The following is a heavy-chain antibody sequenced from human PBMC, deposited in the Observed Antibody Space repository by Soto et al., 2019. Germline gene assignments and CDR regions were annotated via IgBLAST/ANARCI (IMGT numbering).Heavy chain of an antibody. CDR1: GYTFTSYY. V-gene: IGHV1-46*03. J-gene: IGHJ4*02. D-gene: IGHD1-1*01. CDR2: INPSGGST. Sequence: ASVKVSCKASGYTFTSYYIQWVRQAPGQGLEWMGIINPSGGSTNYAQKFQGRVTMTRDTSTSTVYMELSSLRSEDTAIYYCSRGYPPRDQLGNLPGAYWGQGSLVTVSS. CDR3: SRGYPPRDQLGNLPGAY.